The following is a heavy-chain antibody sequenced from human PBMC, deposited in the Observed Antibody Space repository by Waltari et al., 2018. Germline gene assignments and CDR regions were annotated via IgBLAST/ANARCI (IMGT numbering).Heavy chain of an antibody. CDR2: ISSSSSTI. V-gene: IGHV3-48*01. CDR3: ARDRDILTDPSYYYYGMDV. J-gene: IGHJ6*02. D-gene: IGHD3-9*01. CDR1: GFTFSSYS. Sequence: EVQLVESGGGLVQPGGSLRLSCAASGFTFSSYSMNWVRQAAGKGLEWVSYISSSSSTIYYADSVKGRFTISRDNAKNSLYLQMNSLRAKDTAVYYCARDRDILTDPSYYYYGMDVWGQGTTVTVSS.